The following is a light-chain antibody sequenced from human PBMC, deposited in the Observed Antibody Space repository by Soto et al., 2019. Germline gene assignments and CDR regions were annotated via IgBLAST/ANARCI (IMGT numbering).Light chain of an antibody. Sequence: DIPMTQSPSTLSASVGDRVTITCRASQSISSWLAWYQQKPGKAPKLLIYDASSLESGVPSRFSGSGSGTEFTLTISSLQPDDFATYYCQQYNRRWTFGQGTKVEIK. CDR1: QSISSW. V-gene: IGKV1-5*01. J-gene: IGKJ1*01. CDR2: DAS. CDR3: QQYNRRWT.